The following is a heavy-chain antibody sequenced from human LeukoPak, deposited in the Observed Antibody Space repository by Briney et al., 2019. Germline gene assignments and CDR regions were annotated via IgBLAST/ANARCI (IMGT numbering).Heavy chain of an antibody. V-gene: IGHV4-34*01. J-gene: IGHJ5*02. CDR2: INHSGIT. CDR1: DGSFSSYY. CDR3: ARDGGSNNYWFDP. Sequence: SETLSLTCAVYDGSFSSYYWTWLRQPPGKGLEWIGEINHSGITNYRSSLKSRVTISLDTSKNQFSLKLTSVTTADTAVYYCARDGGSNNYWFDPWGQGTLVTVSS. D-gene: IGHD4-23*01.